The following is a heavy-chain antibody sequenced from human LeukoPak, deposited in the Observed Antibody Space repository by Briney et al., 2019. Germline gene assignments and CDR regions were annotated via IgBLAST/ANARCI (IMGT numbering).Heavy chain of an antibody. CDR3: AKFTGYGLVDI. J-gene: IGHJ3*02. CDR2: VFYSAST. CDR1: GDSISSSSYY. Sequence: PSETLSLTCTVSGDSISSSSYYWGWIRQPPGKGLDWIGSVFYSASTYYNPSLTSRITISLDTSRNQFSLKLNSVPTADRAGYCCAKFTGYGLVDIWGQGTMVTVSS. V-gene: IGHV4-39*07. D-gene: IGHD3-9*01.